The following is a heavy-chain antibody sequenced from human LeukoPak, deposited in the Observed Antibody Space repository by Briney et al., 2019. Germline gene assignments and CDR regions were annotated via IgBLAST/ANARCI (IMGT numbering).Heavy chain of an antibody. CDR3: ARAKGPKFGELLRRDYYGMDV. J-gene: IGHJ6*02. D-gene: IGHD3-10*01. Sequence: SETLSLTCTVSGGSISSYYWSWIRQPPGKGLEWIGYIYYSGSTNYNPSLKSRVTISVDTSKNQFSLKLSSVTAADTAVYYCARAKGPKFGELLRRDYYGMDVWGQGTTVTVSS. V-gene: IGHV4-59*01. CDR2: IYYSGST. CDR1: GGSISSYY.